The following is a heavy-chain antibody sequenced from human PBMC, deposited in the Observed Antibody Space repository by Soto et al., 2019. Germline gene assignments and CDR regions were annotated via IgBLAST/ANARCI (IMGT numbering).Heavy chain of an antibody. CDR1: GYTFTGYY. CDR2: INPNSGGT. D-gene: IGHD2-21*02. J-gene: IGHJ4*02. Sequence: ASVKVSCKASGYTFTGYYMHWVRQAPGQGLEGMGWINPNSGGTNYAQKFQGRVTMTRDTSISTAYMELSRLRSDDTAVYYCARDGSAYCGGDCYPTPFDYWGQGTLVTVSS. V-gene: IGHV1-2*02. CDR3: ARDGSAYCGGDCYPTPFDY.